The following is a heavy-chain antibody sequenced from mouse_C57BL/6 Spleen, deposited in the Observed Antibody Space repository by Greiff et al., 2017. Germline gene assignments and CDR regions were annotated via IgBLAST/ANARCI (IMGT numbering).Heavy chain of an antibody. CDR1: GFTFSDYG. CDR2: ISSGSSTI. D-gene: IGHD4-1*01. J-gene: IGHJ1*03. V-gene: IGHV5-17*01. CDR3: ARELGLWYFDV. Sequence: DVKLVESGGGLVKPGGSLKLSCAASGFTFSDYGMHWVRQAPEKGLEWVAYISSGSSTIYYADTVKGRFTISRDNAKNTLFLQMTSLRSEDTAMYYCARELGLWYFDVWGTGTTVTVSS.